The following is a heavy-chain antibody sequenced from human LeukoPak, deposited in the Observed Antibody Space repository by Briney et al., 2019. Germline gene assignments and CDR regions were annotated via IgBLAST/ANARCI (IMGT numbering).Heavy chain of an antibody. CDR1: GFTFSDYY. V-gene: IGHV3-11*04. Sequence: PEGSLRLSCAASGFTFSDYYMSWIRQAPGKGLEWVSYISSSGSTIYYADSVKGRFTISRDNAKNSLYLQMNSLRAEDTAVYYCATSSGWTYVPYYYYMDVWGKGTTVTVSS. D-gene: IGHD6-19*01. CDR3: ATSSGWTYVPYYYYMDV. J-gene: IGHJ6*03. CDR2: ISSSGSTI.